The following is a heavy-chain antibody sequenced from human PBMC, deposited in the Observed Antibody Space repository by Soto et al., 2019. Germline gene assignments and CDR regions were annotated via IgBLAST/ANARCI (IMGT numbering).Heavy chain of an antibody. CDR3: ATLRGLGVVSPYFDY. J-gene: IGHJ4*02. CDR2: IYYTGIT. D-gene: IGHD2-15*01. Sequence: SETLSLTCTVSYASINNYHWTWIRQPPGKGLEWIAYIYYTGITNFNPSLKSRVTISMDTSKNQFSLKLRSVTAADTAVYYCATLRGLGVVSPYFDYWGQGLMVTVSS. V-gene: IGHV4-59*08. CDR1: YASINNYH.